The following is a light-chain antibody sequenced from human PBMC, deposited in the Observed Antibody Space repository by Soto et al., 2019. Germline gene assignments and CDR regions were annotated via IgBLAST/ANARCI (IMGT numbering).Light chain of an antibody. Sequence: EIVLTQSPGTLSLSPGERATLSCRASQSVGNSYLAWYQQKPGQAPRLLIYGASSRATGIPDRFSGSGSGTDFTLTISRLEPEDFAVYYCQQYGSSPPWTFGQGTKVDIK. J-gene: IGKJ1*01. CDR3: QQYGSSPPWT. V-gene: IGKV3-20*01. CDR2: GAS. CDR1: QSVGNSY.